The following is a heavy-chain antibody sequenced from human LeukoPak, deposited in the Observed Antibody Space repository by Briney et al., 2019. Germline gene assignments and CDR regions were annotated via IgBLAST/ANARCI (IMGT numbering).Heavy chain of an antibody. CDR3: ARAIVVVPAAFDY. D-gene: IGHD2-2*01. CDR2: IIPIFGTA. Sequence: GASVKVSCKASGGTFSSYAISWVRQAPGQGLEWMGGIIPIFGTANYAQKFQGRATITADESTSTAYMELSSLRSEDTAVYYCARAIVVVPAAFDYWGQGTLVTVSS. CDR1: GGTFSSYA. V-gene: IGHV1-69*01. J-gene: IGHJ4*02.